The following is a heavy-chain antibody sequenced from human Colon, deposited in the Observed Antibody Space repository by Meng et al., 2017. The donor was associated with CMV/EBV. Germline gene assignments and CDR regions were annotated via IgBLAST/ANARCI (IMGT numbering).Heavy chain of an antibody. CDR3: AREGDLVVVPGSTRSQGGNDY. Sequence: GGSLRLSCVGSGFTFSTYWMSWIRQAPGKGLEWVANIKEDGTETYYAESVKGRFSISRDNSKNSLSLEMSSLRAEDTAVYYCAREGDLVVVPGSTRSQGGNDYWGQGTLVTVSS. J-gene: IGHJ4*02. CDR2: IKEDGTET. V-gene: IGHV3-7*01. CDR1: GFTFSTYW. D-gene: IGHD2-21*01.